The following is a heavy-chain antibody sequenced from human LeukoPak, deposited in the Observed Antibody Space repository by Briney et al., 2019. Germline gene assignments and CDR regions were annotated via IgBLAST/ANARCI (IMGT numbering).Heavy chain of an antibody. Sequence: PGRSLRLSCAASGFTFSSYVMHWVRRAPGKGLEWVAVISYDGSGIYYADSVKGRFTISRDNSKNTLYLQMNSLRVEDTAVYYCARHMSDYRGNRWDYWGQGTLVTVSS. CDR2: ISYDGSGI. D-gene: IGHD4-23*01. CDR1: GFTFSSYV. J-gene: IGHJ4*02. CDR3: ARHMSDYRGNRWDY. V-gene: IGHV3-30-3*01.